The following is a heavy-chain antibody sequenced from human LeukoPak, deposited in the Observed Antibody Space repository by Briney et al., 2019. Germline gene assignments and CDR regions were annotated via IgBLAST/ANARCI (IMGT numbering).Heavy chain of an antibody. CDR1: GGSISSGGYY. V-gene: IGHV4-39*01. D-gene: IGHD3-22*01. CDR3: ARQGRVTMIVVVISNFDY. J-gene: IGHJ4*02. Sequence: SETLSLTCTVSGGSISSGGYYWGWIRQPPGKGLEWIGSIYYSGSTYYNPSLKSRVTISVDTSKNQFSLKLSSVTAADTAVYYCARQGRVTMIVVVISNFDYWGQGTLVTVSS. CDR2: IYYSGST.